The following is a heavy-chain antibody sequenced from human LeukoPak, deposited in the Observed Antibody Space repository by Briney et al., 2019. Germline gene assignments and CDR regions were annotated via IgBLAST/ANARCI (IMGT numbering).Heavy chain of an antibody. CDR1: GFTFSSYD. Sequence: GGSLRLSCEVSGFTFSSYDMHWVRQTTGKGLEWVSGIGTTGDTHYPDSVKGRFTISRDNSKNTLYLQMNSLRAEDTAVYYCATPPNGGDLNYYFDSWGQGTLVTVSS. CDR2: IGTTGDT. J-gene: IGHJ4*02. V-gene: IGHV3-13*01. D-gene: IGHD2-21*01. CDR3: ATPPNGGDLNYYFDS.